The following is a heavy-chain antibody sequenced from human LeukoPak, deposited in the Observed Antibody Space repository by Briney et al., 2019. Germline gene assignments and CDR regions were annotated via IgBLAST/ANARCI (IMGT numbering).Heavy chain of an antibody. CDR1: GVTISDCY. Sequence: GGTLRLSCSVSGVTISDCYMSWSRHRPGQGQGRDSYITSRCTGISYTDSVKGRFTISRDNTKTSLYLEMNSLRAEDTAVYYCARGQGAVAGPFAYWGQGTLVTVSS. CDR2: ITSRCTGI. D-gene: IGHD6-19*01. V-gene: IGHV3-11*01. J-gene: IGHJ4*02. CDR3: ARGQGAVAGPFAY.